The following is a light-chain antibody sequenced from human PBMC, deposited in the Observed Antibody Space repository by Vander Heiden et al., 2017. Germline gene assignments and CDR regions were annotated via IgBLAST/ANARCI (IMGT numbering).Light chain of an antibody. V-gene: IGKV3-15*01. CDR3: QQYNKWPPIT. Sequence: VMTQSPATLSVSPGERATLFCRASQSISTTLAWYQQKPGQAPRLLIYGASNRATGIPDRFSGSGSGTEFTLTISSLQSEDFAVYYCQQYNKWPPITFDQGTRLEIK. CDR2: GAS. J-gene: IGKJ5*01. CDR1: QSISTT.